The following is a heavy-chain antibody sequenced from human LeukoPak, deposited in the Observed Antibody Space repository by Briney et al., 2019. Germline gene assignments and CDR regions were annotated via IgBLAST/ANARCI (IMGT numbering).Heavy chain of an antibody. J-gene: IGHJ4*02. D-gene: IGHD6-6*01. V-gene: IGHV4-30-2*01. CDR2: IYHSGST. CDR1: GGSISSYS. Sequence: SETLSLTCTVSGGSISSYSWSWIRQPPGKGLEWIGYIYHSGSTYYNPSLKSRVTISVDRSKNQFSLKLSSVTAAGTAVYYCAREGSAFDYWGQGTLVTVSS. CDR3: AREGSAFDY.